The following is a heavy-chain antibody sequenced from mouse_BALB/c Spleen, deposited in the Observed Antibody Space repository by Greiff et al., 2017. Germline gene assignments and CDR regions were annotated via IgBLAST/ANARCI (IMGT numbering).Heavy chain of an antibody. CDR3: ARGEFAY. Sequence: VQLQQPGAELVKPGASVKLSCKASGYTFTSYWMHWVKQRPGQGLEWIGEINPSNGRTNYNEKFKSKATLTVDKSSSTAYMQLSSLTSEDSAVYYCARGEFAYWGQGTLVTVSA. V-gene: IGHV1S81*02. J-gene: IGHJ3*01. CDR2: INPSNGRT. CDR1: GYTFTSYW.